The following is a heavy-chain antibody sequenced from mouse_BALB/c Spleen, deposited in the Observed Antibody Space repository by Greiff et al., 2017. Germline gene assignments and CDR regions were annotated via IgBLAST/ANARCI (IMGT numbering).Heavy chain of an antibody. CDR3: ARGDGYRYYYAMDY. J-gene: IGHJ4*01. D-gene: IGHD2-3*01. V-gene: IGHV5-17*02. CDR2: ISSGSSTI. CDR1: GFTFSSFG. Sequence: EVQRVESGGGLVQPGGSRKLSCAASGFTFSSFGMHWVRQAPEKGLEWVAYISSGSSTIYYADTVKGRFTISRDNPKNTLFLQMTSLRSEDTAMYYCARGDGYRYYYAMDYWGQGTSVTVSS.